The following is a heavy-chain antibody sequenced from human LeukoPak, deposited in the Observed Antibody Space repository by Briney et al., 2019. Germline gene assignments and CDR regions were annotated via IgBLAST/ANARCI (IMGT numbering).Heavy chain of an antibody. CDR3: ARAWEQQLVQGAFDI. J-gene: IGHJ3*02. Sequence: SETLSLTCTVSGGSISSYYWSWIREPPGKGLEWIGYIYYGGSTDYNPSLKSRVTISKDTSKTQFSLRLSSVTAADTAVYYCARAWEQQLVQGAFDIWGQGTLVTVSS. CDR2: IYYGGST. D-gene: IGHD6-13*01. CDR1: GGSISSYY. V-gene: IGHV4-59*01.